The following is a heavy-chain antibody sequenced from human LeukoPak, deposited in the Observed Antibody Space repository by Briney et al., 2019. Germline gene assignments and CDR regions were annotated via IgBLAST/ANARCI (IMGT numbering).Heavy chain of an antibody. D-gene: IGHD2-2*01. Sequence: PSETLSLTCTVSGGSISSGDYYWSWIRQPPGKGLEWIGYIYYSGSTYYNPSLKSRVTISVDTSKNQFSLKLSSVTAADTAVYYCARAYCSSTSCYWGTGGWFDPWGQGTLVTVSS. V-gene: IGHV4-30-4*08. CDR3: ARAYCSSTSCYWGTGGWFDP. J-gene: IGHJ5*02. CDR2: IYYSGST. CDR1: GGSISSGDYY.